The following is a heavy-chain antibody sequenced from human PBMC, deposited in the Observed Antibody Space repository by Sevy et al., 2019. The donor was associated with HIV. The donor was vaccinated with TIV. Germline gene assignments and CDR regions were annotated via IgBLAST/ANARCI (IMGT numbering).Heavy chain of an antibody. CDR1: GLALSDYY. Sequence: GESLKISCAASGLALSDYYMAWIRQAPGKGLEWVSYISGGGATIYYADSVKGRFTISRDNAKATLHVQMNSLRVDDTAVYFCVRDPFHFLRGCFWGQGTQVTVSS. CDR2: ISGGGATI. CDR3: VRDPFHFLRGCF. V-gene: IGHV3-11*01. J-gene: IGHJ4*02. D-gene: IGHD3-10*01.